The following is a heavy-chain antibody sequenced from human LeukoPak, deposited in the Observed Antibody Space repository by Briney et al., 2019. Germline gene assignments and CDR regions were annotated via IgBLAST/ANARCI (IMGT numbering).Heavy chain of an antibody. J-gene: IGHJ4*02. CDR3: ARDPSIAARPLFDY. D-gene: IGHD6-6*01. V-gene: IGHV3-7*01. Sequence: GGSLRLSCAASGFTFSTYSMSWVRQAPGKGLEWLANMNHDGSEKYYLDSVTGRFTISRDNAKNSLFLQMNSLRAEDTAVYYCARDPSIAARPLFDYWGQGTLVTVSA. CDR1: GFTFSTYS. CDR2: MNHDGSEK.